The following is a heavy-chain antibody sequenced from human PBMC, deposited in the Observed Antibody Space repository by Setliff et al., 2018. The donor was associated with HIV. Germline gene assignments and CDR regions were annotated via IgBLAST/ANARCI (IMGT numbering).Heavy chain of an antibody. CDR2: INHSGST. Sequence: PSETLSLTCTVSGGSISSGGYYWSWIRQPPGKGLEWFGEINHSGSTNYNPSLKSRVTISVDTSKNQFSLKLSSVTAADTAVYYCAREKTTLVRGVIIFQIFDYWGQGKLVTVSS. CDR3: AREKTTLVRGVIIFQIFDY. J-gene: IGHJ4*02. D-gene: IGHD3-10*01. V-gene: IGHV4-61*08. CDR1: GGSISSGGYY.